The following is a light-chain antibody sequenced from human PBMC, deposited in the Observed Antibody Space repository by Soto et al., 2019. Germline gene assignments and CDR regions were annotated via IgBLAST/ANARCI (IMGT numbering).Light chain of an antibody. CDR1: QSVSSN. J-gene: IGKJ1*01. CDR2: GAS. V-gene: IGKV3-15*01. Sequence: EIVMTQSPATLSVSPGERATLSCRASQSVSSNLAWYQQKPGQAPRLLIYGASTRETGIPARFSGSGSGTDFTLTISSLQPEDFATYYCQQSYSTLTWTFGQGTKVDIK. CDR3: QQSYSTLTWT.